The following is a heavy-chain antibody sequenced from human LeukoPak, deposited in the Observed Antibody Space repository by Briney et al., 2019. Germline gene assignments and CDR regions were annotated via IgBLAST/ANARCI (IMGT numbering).Heavy chain of an antibody. D-gene: IGHD3-10*01. V-gene: IGHV3-21*04. J-gene: IGHJ4*02. CDR1: GFTFSSYS. CDR3: AKDSFGELFYYFVN. CDR2: ISSSSSYI. Sequence: GGSLRLSCAASGFTFSSYSMNWVRQAPGKGLEWVSFISSSSSYIYYADSVKGRFTISRDNAKNSLYLQMNDLRPEDTALYYCAKDSFGELFYYFVNWGQGTLVTVAS.